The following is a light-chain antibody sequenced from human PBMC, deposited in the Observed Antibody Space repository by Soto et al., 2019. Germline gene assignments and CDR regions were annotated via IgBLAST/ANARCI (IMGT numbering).Light chain of an antibody. V-gene: IGKV1-27*01. J-gene: IGKJ4*01. CDR1: QSISNY. CDR3: QKYNSAPLT. Sequence: DIQMTQSPSSLSASVGDRVTITCRASQSISNYLAWYQQKPGKVPKLLIYVASTLQSGVPSRFSGSGSGTDFTLTISSLQPEDVATYYCQKYNSAPLTFGGGTKVDIK. CDR2: VAS.